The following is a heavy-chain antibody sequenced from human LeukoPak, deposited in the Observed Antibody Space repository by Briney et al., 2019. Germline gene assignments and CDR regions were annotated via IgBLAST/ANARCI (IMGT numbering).Heavy chain of an antibody. J-gene: IGHJ4*02. CDR3: AKEFAHTAMVDY. CDR2: IWYDGSNK. Sequence: GGSLRLSCAASGFTFSSYGMHWVRQAPGKGLEWVAVIWYDGSNKYYADSVKGRFTISRDNSKNTLYLQMNSLRAEDTAVYYCAKEFAHTAMVDYWGQGTLVTVSS. D-gene: IGHD5-18*01. CDR1: GFTFSSYG. V-gene: IGHV3-33*06.